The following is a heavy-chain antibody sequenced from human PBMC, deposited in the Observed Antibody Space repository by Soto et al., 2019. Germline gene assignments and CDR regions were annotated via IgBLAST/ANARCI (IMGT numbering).Heavy chain of an antibody. CDR3: AKRIMATIGHFDS. CDR1: GFTFSSYA. V-gene: IGHV3-23*01. CDR2: ISGIGHST. Sequence: EAQLLESGGGLVQPGMSLRLSCAASGFTFSSYAMSWVRQAPGKGLEWVSAISGIGHSTYYADSVKGRFTISRDNSKNTLYLQMNSLRAEDTAVYYCAKRIMATIGHFDSWGQGTLVTVSS. D-gene: IGHD5-12*01. J-gene: IGHJ4*02.